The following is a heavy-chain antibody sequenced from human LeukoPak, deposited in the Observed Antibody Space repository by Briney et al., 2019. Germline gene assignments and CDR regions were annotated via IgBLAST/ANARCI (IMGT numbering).Heavy chain of an antibody. CDR3: AKNAAGIVLMIYAPLDS. V-gene: IGHV3-23*01. Sequence: GGSLRLSCAASGFTFGMYAMSWVRQAPGKGLEWVSTLSGSGGSTYYADSVKGRFTISGDESKNTLSLQMNSLRPEDTAVYYCAKNAAGIVLMIYAPLDSCGQGTLVTVSS. CDR1: GFTFGMYA. D-gene: IGHD2-8*01. J-gene: IGHJ4*02. CDR2: LSGSGGST.